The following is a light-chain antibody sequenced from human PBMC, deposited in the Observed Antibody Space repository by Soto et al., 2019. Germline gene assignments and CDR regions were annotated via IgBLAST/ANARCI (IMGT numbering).Light chain of an antibody. CDR3: QQSYSTPYT. CDR2: AAS. CDR1: QSISSY. Sequence: DIQMTQSPSSLSASVGDRVIITCRASQSISSYLNWYQQKPGKAPKLLIYAASSLQSGVPSRFSGSGSGTDFTLTISNLQPEDLATYYCQQSYSTPYTFGQGTKLEIK. V-gene: IGKV1-39*01. J-gene: IGKJ2*01.